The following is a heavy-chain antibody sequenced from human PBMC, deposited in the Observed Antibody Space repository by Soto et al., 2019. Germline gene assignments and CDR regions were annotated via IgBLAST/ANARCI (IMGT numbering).Heavy chain of an antibody. D-gene: IGHD3-22*01. CDR2: ISSSSSYI. CDR1: GFTFSSYS. V-gene: IGHV3-21*01. CDR3: ARDILTYYYDSSPPYYFDY. J-gene: IGHJ4*02. Sequence: PGGSLRLSCAASGFTFSSYSMNWVRQAPGKGLEWVSSISSSSSYIYYADSVKGRFTISRDNAKNSLYLQMNSLRAEDTAVYYCARDILTYYYDSSPPYYFDYWGQGTLVTVSS.